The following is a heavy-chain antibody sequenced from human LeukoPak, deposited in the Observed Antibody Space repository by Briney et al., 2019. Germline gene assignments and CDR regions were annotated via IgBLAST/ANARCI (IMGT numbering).Heavy chain of an antibody. CDR3: ARQKYSSGLDAFDI. Sequence: GESLQISCKGSGYSFTNYWIGWVRQMLGKGLEWMTIIYPGDSDTRYSPSFQGQVTISADKSINTAYLQWSSLKASDSAMYYCARQKYSSGLDAFDIWGQGTMVTVSS. V-gene: IGHV5-51*01. CDR2: IYPGDSDT. J-gene: IGHJ3*02. CDR1: GYSFTNYW. D-gene: IGHD5-18*01.